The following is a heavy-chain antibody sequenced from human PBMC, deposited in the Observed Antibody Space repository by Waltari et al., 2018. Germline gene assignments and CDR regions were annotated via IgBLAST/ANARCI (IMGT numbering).Heavy chain of an antibody. CDR1: GFPLRVHY. Sequence: VQLVGAEGGLVKAGGVPSLSCSASGFPLRVHYMRGIRQAPGKGLEWVSYISSSGSTIYYADSVKGRFTISRDNAKNSLYLQMNSLRAEDTAVYYCARVGGYGAFFDYWGQGTLVTVSS. J-gene: IGHJ4*02. CDR3: ARVGGYGAFFDY. V-gene: IGHV3-11*04. CDR2: ISSSGSTI. D-gene: IGHD5-12*01.